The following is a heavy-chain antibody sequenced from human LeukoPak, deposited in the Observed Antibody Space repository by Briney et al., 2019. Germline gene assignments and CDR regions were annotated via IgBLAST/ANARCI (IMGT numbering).Heavy chain of an antibody. V-gene: IGHV4-34*01. CDR2: INHSGST. Sequence: SETLSLTCAVYGGSFSGYYWSWIRQPPGKGLEWIGEINHSGSTYYSPSLKSRVTISVDTSKNQFSLKLSSVTAADTAVYYCARPHGYNYDFDYWGQGTLVTVSS. CDR3: ARPHGYNYDFDY. D-gene: IGHD5-24*01. J-gene: IGHJ4*02. CDR1: GGSFSGYY.